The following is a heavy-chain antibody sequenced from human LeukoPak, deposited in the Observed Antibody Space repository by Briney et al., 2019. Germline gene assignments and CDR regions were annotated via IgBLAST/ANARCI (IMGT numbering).Heavy chain of an antibody. CDR3: ARSDYPYYGKDG. Sequence: SETLSLTCTVSGGSISTYYWNWIRQPPGKGLEWIGNIYYSGSTNSNPSLKSRLTISVDTSKKQFYLNLTSVTAADTAIYYCARSDYPYYGKDGWGRGATVTVSS. V-gene: IGHV4-59*08. CDR1: GGSISTYY. J-gene: IGHJ6*02. CDR2: IYYSGST.